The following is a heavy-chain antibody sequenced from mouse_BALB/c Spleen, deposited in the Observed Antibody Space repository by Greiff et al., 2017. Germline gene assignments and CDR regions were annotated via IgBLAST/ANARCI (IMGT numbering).Heavy chain of an antibody. Sequence: VQLVESGPGLVAPSQSLSITCTVSGFSLTSYGVHWVRQPPGKGLEWLGVIWAGGSTNYNSALMSRLSISKDNSKSQVFLKMNSLQTDDTAMYYCARDRSYGSNAWFAYWGQGTLVTVSA. D-gene: IGHD1-1*01. J-gene: IGHJ3*01. CDR3: ARDRSYGSNAWFAY. CDR2: IWAGGST. CDR1: GFSLTSYG. V-gene: IGHV2-9*02.